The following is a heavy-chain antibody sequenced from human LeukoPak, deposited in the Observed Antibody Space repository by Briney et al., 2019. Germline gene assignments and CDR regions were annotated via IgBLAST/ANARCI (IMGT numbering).Heavy chain of an antibody. V-gene: IGHV4-59*08. J-gene: IGHJ4*01. CDR2: IYNSGTT. CDR3: ARHPRGGDFDY. Sequence: PETLSLTCTVSGGSISSYYSSWIRQPPGKGLEWISYIYNSGTTNYNPSLKSRVTISVDTSKNQFSLKLSSVTAADTAVYYCARHPRGGDFDYWGEEPWSPSPQ. CDR1: GGSISSYY.